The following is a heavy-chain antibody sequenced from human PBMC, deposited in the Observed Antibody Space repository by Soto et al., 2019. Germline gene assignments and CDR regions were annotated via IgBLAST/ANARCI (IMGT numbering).Heavy chain of an antibody. CDR3: ARSYGDFGYYFDY. J-gene: IGHJ4*02. D-gene: IGHD4-17*01. V-gene: IGHV3-21*01. CDR2: ISSSSSYI. CDR1: GFTFSSYS. Sequence: GGSLRLSYAASGFTFSSYSMNWVRQAPGKGLEWVSSISSSSSYIYYADSVKGRFTISRDNAKNSLYLQMNSLRAEDTAVYYCARSYGDFGYYFDYWGQGTLVTVSS.